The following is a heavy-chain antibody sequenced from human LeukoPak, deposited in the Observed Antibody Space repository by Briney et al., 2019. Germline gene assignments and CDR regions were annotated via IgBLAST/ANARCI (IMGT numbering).Heavy chain of an antibody. V-gene: IGHV3-21*01. CDR2: ISSSSSYI. CDR1: GFTFSSYS. J-gene: IGHJ6*02. Sequence: GGSLRLSCAASGFTFSSYSMNWVRQAPGKGLEWVSSISSSSSYIYYADSVKGRFTISRDNSKNALYLQMGSLRVEDMAVYYCARGRSPRGYYYGMDVWGQGTTVTVS. D-gene: IGHD1-26*01. CDR3: ARGRSPRGYYYGMDV.